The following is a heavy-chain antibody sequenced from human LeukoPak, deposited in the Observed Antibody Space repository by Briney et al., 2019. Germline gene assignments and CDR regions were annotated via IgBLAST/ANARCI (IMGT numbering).Heavy chain of an antibody. J-gene: IGHJ3*02. V-gene: IGHV1-24*01. D-gene: IGHD2-15*01. CDR2: FDPEDGET. CDR3: ATAPIVVVVSYAFDI. CDR1: GYTLTELS. Sequence: ASVKVSCKVSGYTLTELSMHWVRQAPGKGLGWMGGFDPEDGETIYAQKFQGRVTMTEDTSTDTAYMELSSLRSEDTAVYYCATAPIVVVVSYAFDIWGQGTMVTVSS.